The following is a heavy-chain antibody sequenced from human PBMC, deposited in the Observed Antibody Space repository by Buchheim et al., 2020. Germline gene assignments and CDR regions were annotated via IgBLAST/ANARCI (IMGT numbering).Heavy chain of an antibody. D-gene: IGHD3-22*01. CDR2: INPNSGGT. J-gene: IGHJ5*02. Sequence: QVQLVQSGAKVKKPGASVKVSCKASGYTFTGYYMHWVRQAPGQGLEWMGWINPNSGGTNYAQKFQGRVTLTRDTSISPAYMELSRLRSDDTAVYYCARGWLGYYYDSSGYYTGVGYPWGQGTL. CDR1: GYTFTGYY. CDR3: ARGWLGYYYDSSGYYTGVGYP. V-gene: IGHV1-2*02.